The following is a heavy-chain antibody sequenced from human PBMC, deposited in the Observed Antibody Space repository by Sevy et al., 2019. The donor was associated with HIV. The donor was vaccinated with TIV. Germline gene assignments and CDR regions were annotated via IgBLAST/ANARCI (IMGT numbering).Heavy chain of an antibody. Sequence: GGSLRLSCAASGFTFSSYEMNWVRQAPGKGLEWVSYISSSGSTIYYADSVKGRFTISRDNAKNSLYLQMNSRRAEDTAVYYCAPLPARYYYGMDVWGQGTTVTVSS. CDR3: APLPARYYYGMDV. V-gene: IGHV3-48*03. CDR1: GFTFSSYE. J-gene: IGHJ6*02. CDR2: ISSSGSTI.